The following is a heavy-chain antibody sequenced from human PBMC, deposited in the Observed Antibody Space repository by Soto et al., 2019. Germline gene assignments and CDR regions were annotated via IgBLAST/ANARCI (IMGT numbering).Heavy chain of an antibody. V-gene: IGHV1-69*01. Sequence: VQLVQSGAEVKKPGSSVKVSCRASGATFRSYAFTWVRQAPGQGLEWMGGISSIFGSTIYARQFQGRVTITADDSASTAYMELNSLSSEDTAAYYCAGDYGVYDWYGMDVWGQGTTVTVSS. J-gene: IGHJ6*02. CDR3: AGDYGVYDWYGMDV. CDR2: ISSIFGST. D-gene: IGHD4-17*01. CDR1: GATFRSYA.